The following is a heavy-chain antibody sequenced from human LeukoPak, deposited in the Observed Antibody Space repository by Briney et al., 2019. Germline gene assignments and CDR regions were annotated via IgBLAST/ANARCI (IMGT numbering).Heavy chain of an antibody. D-gene: IGHD4-23*01. J-gene: IGHJ4*02. CDR2: ISSSSGYI. Sequence: PGGSLRLSCAASGXTFXSYSXNXVXXAPXXXXXGVSCISSSSGYIYYTDXVKGRLTISRDNAKKSLYLQMNSMRAEDTAVYYCARDRDYGGNGPHDYWGQGTLVTVSS. V-gene: IGHV3-21*01. CDR3: ARDRDYGGNGPHDY. CDR1: GXTFXSYS.